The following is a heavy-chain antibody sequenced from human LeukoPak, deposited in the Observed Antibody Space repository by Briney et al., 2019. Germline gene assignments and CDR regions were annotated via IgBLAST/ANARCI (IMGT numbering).Heavy chain of an antibody. D-gene: IGHD3-22*01. J-gene: IGHJ4*02. CDR2: IYYSGST. V-gene: IGHV4-30-4*01. Sequence: SETLSLTCTVSGGSIGSGDYCWSWIRQPPGKGLEWIGYIYYSGSTYYNPSLKSRVTISVDTSKNQFSLKLSSVTAADTAVYYCARVYYYDNSGYGKDYFDYWGQGTLVTVSS. CDR1: GGSIGSGDYC. CDR3: ARVYYYDNSGYGKDYFDY.